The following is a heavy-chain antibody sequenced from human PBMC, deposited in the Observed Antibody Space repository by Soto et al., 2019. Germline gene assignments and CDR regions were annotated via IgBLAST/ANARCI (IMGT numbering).Heavy chain of an antibody. CDR2: INAGNGNT. Sequence: ASVKVSCKASGYTFTNYGISWVRQAPGQRLEWMGWINAGNGNTKYSQKFQGRVTITRDTSASTAYMELSSLRSEDTAVYYCASSGYSKAFDIWGQGTMVTVSS. CDR3: ASSGYSKAFDI. J-gene: IGHJ3*02. V-gene: IGHV1-3*01. D-gene: IGHD1-26*01. CDR1: GYTFTNYG.